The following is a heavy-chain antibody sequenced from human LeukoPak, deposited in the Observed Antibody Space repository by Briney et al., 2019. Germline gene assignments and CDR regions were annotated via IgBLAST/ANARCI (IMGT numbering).Heavy chain of an antibody. CDR2: ISGSGGST. Sequence: GGSLRLSCAASGFTFSSYAMSWVRQAPGKGLEWVSAISGSGGSTYYADSVKGRFTISRDNSKNTLYLQMNSLRAEDTAVYYCAKAYGDYAYYYYGMDVRGQGTTVTVSS. D-gene: IGHD4-17*01. J-gene: IGHJ6*02. V-gene: IGHV3-23*01. CDR3: AKAYGDYAYYYYGMDV. CDR1: GFTFSSYA.